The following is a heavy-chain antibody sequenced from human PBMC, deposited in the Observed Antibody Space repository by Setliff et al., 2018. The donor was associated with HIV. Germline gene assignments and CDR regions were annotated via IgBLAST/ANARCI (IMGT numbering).Heavy chain of an antibody. Sequence: SETLSLTCAVSGHSISSGYFCGWIRQTPGKGLEWIGNIYQSGNAYYNPSLKSRVTISIDTSNNQISLRLSSVTAADTAMYYCARDLRGTQSSDYWGQGTLVTVSS. V-gene: IGHV4-38-2*02. D-gene: IGHD1-1*01. J-gene: IGHJ4*02. CDR1: GHSISSGYF. CDR3: ARDLRGTQSSDY. CDR2: IYQSGNA.